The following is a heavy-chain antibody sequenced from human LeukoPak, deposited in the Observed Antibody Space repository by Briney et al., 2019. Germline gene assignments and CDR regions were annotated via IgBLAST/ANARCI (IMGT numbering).Heavy chain of an antibody. V-gene: IGHV3-30*04. D-gene: IGHD3-22*01. CDR2: ISYDGSNK. CDR3: ARETSDSSGYYLDY. CDR1: GFTFSSYA. Sequence: GGSLRLSCAASGFTFSSYAMHWVRQAPGKGLEWVAVISYDGSNKYYADSVKGRFTISRDNSKNTLYLQMNSLRAEDTAVYYCARETSDSSGYYLDYWGQGTWSPSPQ. J-gene: IGHJ4*02.